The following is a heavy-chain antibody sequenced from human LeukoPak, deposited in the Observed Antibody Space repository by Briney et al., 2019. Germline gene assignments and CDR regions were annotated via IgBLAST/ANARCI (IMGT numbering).Heavy chain of an antibody. V-gene: IGHV1-69*13. CDR2: IIPIFGTA. D-gene: IGHD5-18*01. CDR3: AREPGGYSYGYTY. J-gene: IGHJ4*02. Sequence: TVKVSCKASGGTFSSYAISWVRQAPGQGLEWMGGIIPIFGTANYAQKFQGRVTITADESTSTAYMELSSLRSEDTAVYYCAREPGGYSYGYTYWGQGTLVTVSS. CDR1: GGTFSSYA.